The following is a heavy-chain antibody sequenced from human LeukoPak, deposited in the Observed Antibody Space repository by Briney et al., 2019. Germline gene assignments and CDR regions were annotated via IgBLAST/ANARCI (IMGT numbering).Heavy chain of an antibody. V-gene: IGHV1-69*02. Sequence: ASVKVSCKASGGTFSSYTISWVRQAPGQGLEWMGRIIPILGIANYAQKFQGRVTITADKSTSTAYMELSSLRSEDTAVYYCARGPPLDGYSYGENWFDPWGQGTLVTVSS. D-gene: IGHD5-18*01. CDR1: GGTFSSYT. J-gene: IGHJ5*02. CDR2: IIPILGIA. CDR3: ARGPPLDGYSYGENWFDP.